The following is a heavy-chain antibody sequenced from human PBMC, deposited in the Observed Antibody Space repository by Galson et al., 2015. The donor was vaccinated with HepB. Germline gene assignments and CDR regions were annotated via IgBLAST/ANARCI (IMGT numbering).Heavy chain of an antibody. J-gene: IGHJ4*02. CDR2: ISYDGSNK. CDR1: GFTFSNYG. D-gene: IGHD2-15*01. CDR3: AKDYGPCSGGSCYSDY. V-gene: IGHV3-30*18. Sequence: SLRLSCAASGFTFSNYGMHWVRQAPGKGLAWVAVISYDGSNKYYADSVKGRFTISRDHSKNTLSLEMNSLRAEDTALYYCAKDYGPCSGGSCYSDYWGQGTRVTVSS.